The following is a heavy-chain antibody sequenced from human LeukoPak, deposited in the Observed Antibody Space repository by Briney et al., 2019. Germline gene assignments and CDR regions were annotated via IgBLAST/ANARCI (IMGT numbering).Heavy chain of an antibody. J-gene: IGHJ5*02. CDR2: IYYSGST. CDR1: GGSISSYY. Sequence: SETLSLTCTVSGGSISSYYWSWIRQPPGKGLEWIGYIYYSGSTNNNPSLKSRVTISVDTSKNQFSLKLSSVTAADTAVYYCARVSDNNWFDPWGQGTLVTVSS. CDR3: ARVSDNNWFDP. D-gene: IGHD2-15*01. V-gene: IGHV4-59*01.